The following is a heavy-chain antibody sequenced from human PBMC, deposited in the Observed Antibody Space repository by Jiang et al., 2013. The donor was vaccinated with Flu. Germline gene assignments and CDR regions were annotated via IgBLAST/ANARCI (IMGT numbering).Heavy chain of an antibody. J-gene: IGHJ3*02. CDR1: GFSFRDVW. CDR2: IKRKSDGETT. V-gene: IGHV3-15*01. Sequence: VQLLESGGGLVKPGGSLRLSCAASGFSFRDVWMTWVRQAPGKGLEWVGRIKRKSDGETTDYAAPVIGRFTISRDDSKNTLYLQMNSLQTEDTAVYSCATGDCSGGSCHAFDIWGQGTMVTVSS. CDR3: ATGDCSGGSCHAFDI. D-gene: IGHD2-15*01.